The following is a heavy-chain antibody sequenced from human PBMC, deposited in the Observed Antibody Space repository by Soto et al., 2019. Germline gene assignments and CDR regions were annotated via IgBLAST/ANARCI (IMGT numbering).Heavy chain of an antibody. CDR3: VRDTFGPRDY. CDR1: GFTFNSYW. D-gene: IGHD3-16*01. Sequence: GRALRVSCAASGFTFNSYWMHWVRQVPGKGLVWVSRIDTDGTYTSYADSVKGRFTISRDNAKNTLYLQMNSLRGEDTALYYCVRDTFGPRDYWGQGTLVTVSS. CDR2: IDTDGTYT. V-gene: IGHV3-74*01. J-gene: IGHJ4*02.